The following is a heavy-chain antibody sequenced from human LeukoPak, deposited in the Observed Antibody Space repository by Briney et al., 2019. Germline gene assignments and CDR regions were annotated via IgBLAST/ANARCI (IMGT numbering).Heavy chain of an antibody. CDR1: GGSISSYY. CDR2: IYTSGST. J-gene: IGHJ5*02. CDR3: ARDLGDYYGSGSYYSWFDR. D-gene: IGHD3-10*01. Sequence: PSETLSLTCTVSGGSISSYYWSWIRQPAGKGLEWIGRIYTSGSTNYNPSLKSRVTMSVDTSKNQFSLKLSSVTAADTAVYYCARDLGDYYGSGSYYSWFDRWGQGTLVTVSS. V-gene: IGHV4-4*07.